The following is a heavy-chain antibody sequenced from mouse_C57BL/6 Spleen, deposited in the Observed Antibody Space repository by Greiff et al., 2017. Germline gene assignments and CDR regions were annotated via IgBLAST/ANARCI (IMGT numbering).Heavy chain of an antibody. D-gene: IGHD2-2*01. V-gene: IGHV1-55*01. CDR3: ARSGGYDLLAMDY. CDR1: GYTFTSYW. Sequence: LQQPGAELVKPGASVQMSCKASGYTFTSYWITWVKQRPGQGLEWIGDIYPGSGSTNYNEKFKSKATLTVDTSSSTAYMQRSSLTSEDSAVYYCARSGGYDLLAMDYWGQGTSVTVSS. J-gene: IGHJ4*01. CDR2: IYPGSGST.